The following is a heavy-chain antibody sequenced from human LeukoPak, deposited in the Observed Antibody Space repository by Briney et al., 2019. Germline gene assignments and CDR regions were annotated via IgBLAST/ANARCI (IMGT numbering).Heavy chain of an antibody. V-gene: IGHV3-23*01. CDR3: AKLGAGCTNGVCLNWFDP. CDR1: GFIFSNHG. CDR2: ISGDAGRT. Sequence: GGTLRLSCAASGFIFSNHGMNWVRQAPGKGLEWVSGISGDAGRTYYADSVKGRFTISRDNSKNTLYLQMNSLRAEDTAVYYCAKLGAGCTNGVCLNWFDPWGQGTLVTVSS. J-gene: IGHJ5*02. D-gene: IGHD2-8*01.